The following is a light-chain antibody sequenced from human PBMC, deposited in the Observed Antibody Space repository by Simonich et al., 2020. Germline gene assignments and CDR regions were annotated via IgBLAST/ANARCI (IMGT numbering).Light chain of an antibody. CDR1: RSEVGSYNL. J-gene: IGLJ2*01. CDR3: SSYTSSSVV. CDR2: EGR. V-gene: IGLV2-14*02. Sequence: QSALTQPASGSGSPGQSITIPCTGTRSEVGSYNLVSWYQQHPGKAPKLMIYEGRKRPSGVSNRFSSSKSGNTASLTISGLQAEDEADYYCSSYTSSSVVFGGGTKLTVL.